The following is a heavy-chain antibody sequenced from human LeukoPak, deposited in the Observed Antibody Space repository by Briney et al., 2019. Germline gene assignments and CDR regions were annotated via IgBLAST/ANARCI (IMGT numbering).Heavy chain of an antibody. J-gene: IGHJ4*02. CDR1: GYTFTNYG. CDR3: ARTPELLPGDY. Sequence: ASVKVSCKASGYTFTNYGINWVRQAPGQGLEWMGWISAYNGNTNYAQKLQGRVTMTTDTSSSTAYMELRSLRSDDTAVYYCARTPELLPGDYWGQGTLVTVSS. CDR2: ISAYNGNT. D-gene: IGHD2-15*01. V-gene: IGHV1-18*01.